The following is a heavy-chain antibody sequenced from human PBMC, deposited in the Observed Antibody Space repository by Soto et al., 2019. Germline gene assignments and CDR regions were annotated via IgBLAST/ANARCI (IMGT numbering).Heavy chain of an antibody. J-gene: IGHJ6*02. Sequence: ASVKVSCKASGYTFTSYYMHWVRQAPGPGLEWMGIINPRGGSTSYAQKFQGRVTMTRDRSTSTVYMELSSLRSEDTAVYYCARDSFFVVVVVAATPIRDYYCGMDVWGQGTTVTVSS. CDR2: INPRGGST. CDR3: ARDSFFVVVVVAATPIRDYYCGMDV. V-gene: IGHV1-46*01. CDR1: GYTFTSYY. D-gene: IGHD2-15*01.